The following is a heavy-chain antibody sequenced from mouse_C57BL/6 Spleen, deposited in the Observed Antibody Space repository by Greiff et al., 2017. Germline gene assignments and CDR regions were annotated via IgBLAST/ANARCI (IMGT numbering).Heavy chain of an antibody. V-gene: IGHV7-3*01. CDR2: IRNKANGYTT. D-gene: IGHD2-4*01. CDR1: GFTFTDYY. J-gene: IGHJ3*01. CDR3: ERSRYDYDIAY. Sequence: EVQLVESGGGLVQPGGSLSLSCAASGFTFTDYYMSWVRQPPGKALEWLGFIRNKANGYTTEYSASVKGRFTTSRDKSQSILYLQMNALRAEDSATYYCERSRYDYDIAYWGQGTLVTVSA.